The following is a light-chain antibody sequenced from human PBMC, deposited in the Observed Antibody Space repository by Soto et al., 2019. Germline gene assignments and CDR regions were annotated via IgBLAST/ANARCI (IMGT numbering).Light chain of an antibody. V-gene: IGLV2-14*01. CDR1: SSDVGAYNY. Sequence: QSALTQPASVSGYPGQSITISCTGTSSDVGAYNYVSWYQQHPGKAPKLMIYEVSNRPSGVSHRFSGSKSGNTASLTISGLQAEDEADYYCSSYTSSSTWVFGGGTKLTVL. CDR2: EVS. J-gene: IGLJ3*02. CDR3: SSYTSSSTWV.